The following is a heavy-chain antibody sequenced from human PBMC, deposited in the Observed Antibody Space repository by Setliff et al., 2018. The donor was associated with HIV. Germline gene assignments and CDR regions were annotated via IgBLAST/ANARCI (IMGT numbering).Heavy chain of an antibody. Sequence: GGSLRLSCAASGFTFDDYAMHWVRQAPGKGPEWVSGISSTGGTTYYADSVKGRFTISRDNSKNTLFLQVKSLTAEDTAVYYCAKTYYYDSSGYYYFDSWGQGTLVTVSS. J-gene: IGHJ4*02. D-gene: IGHD3-22*01. CDR3: AKTYYYDSSGYYYFDS. CDR2: ISSTGGTT. V-gene: IGHV3-23*01. CDR1: GFTFDDYA.